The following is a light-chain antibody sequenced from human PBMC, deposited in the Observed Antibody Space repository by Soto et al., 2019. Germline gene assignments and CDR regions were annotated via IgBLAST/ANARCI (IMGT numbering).Light chain of an antibody. V-gene: IGKV3-15*01. CDR1: QSVSSN. CDR2: GAS. Sequence: EIVMTQSPATLSVSPGERATLSCRASQSVSSNLAWYQQKPGQAPRLLIYGASTRATGIPARFSGSGSGTEFTLTISSLQFEDFAVYYCQQYNNWPPFGQGTNVDIK. J-gene: IGKJ1*01. CDR3: QQYNNWPP.